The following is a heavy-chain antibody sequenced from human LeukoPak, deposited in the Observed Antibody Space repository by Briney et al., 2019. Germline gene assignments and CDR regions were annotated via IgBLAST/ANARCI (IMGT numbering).Heavy chain of an antibody. CDR1: GFTFSNYA. V-gene: IGHV3-23*01. CDR2: ITGSGGST. J-gene: IGHJ4*02. D-gene: IGHD3-10*01. CDR3: AKVIYYGSEDVDF. Sequence: GGSLRLSCAASGFTFSNYAMSWVRQAPGKGLEWVSSITGSGGSTYYADSVKGRFTTSGDNSKNTLYLQINSLRAEDTALYYCAKVIYYGSEDVDFWGQGTLVTVSS.